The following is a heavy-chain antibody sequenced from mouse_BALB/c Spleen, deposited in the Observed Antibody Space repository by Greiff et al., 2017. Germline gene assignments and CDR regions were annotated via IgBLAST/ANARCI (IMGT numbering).Heavy chain of an antibody. D-gene: IGHD1-1*01. Sequence: EVKLMESGPGLVKPSQSLSLTCTVTGYSITSDYAWNWIRQFPGNKLEWMGYISYSGSTSYNPSLKSRISITRDTSKNQFFLQLNSVTTEDTATYYCARTTVVDDYWGQGTTLTVSS. CDR2: ISYSGST. J-gene: IGHJ2*01. CDR3: ARTTVVDDY. V-gene: IGHV3-2*02. CDR1: GYSITSDYA.